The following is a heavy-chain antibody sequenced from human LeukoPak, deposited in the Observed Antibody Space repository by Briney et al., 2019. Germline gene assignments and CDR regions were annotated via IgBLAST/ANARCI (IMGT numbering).Heavy chain of an antibody. D-gene: IGHD6-19*01. V-gene: IGHV4-34*01. CDR3: ARGSSGWYYSALYYFDY. Sequence: SETLSLTCAVYGVSFSGYYWSWIRQPPGKGLEWIGEINHSGSTNYNPSLKSRVTISVDTSKNQFSLRLSSVTAADTAVYYCARGSSGWYYSALYYFDYWGQGTLVTVSS. CDR1: GVSFSGYY. J-gene: IGHJ4*02. CDR2: INHSGST.